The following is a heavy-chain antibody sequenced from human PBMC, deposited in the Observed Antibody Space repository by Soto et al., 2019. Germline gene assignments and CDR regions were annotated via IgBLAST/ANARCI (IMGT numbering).Heavy chain of an antibody. CDR2: IYYSGST. D-gene: IGHD4-17*01. CDR3: ARAQPSTVTTVDFDP. J-gene: IGHJ5*02. Sequence: PSETLSLTCTVSGGSISSGGYYWSWIRQHPGKGLEWIGYIYYSGSTYYNPSLKSRVTISVDTSKNQFSLKLSSVTAADTAVYYCARAQPSTVTTVDFDPWGQGTLVTVSS. V-gene: IGHV4-31*03. CDR1: GGSISSGGYY.